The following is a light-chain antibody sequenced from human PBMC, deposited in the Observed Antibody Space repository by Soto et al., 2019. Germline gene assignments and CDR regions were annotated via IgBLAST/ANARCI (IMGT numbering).Light chain of an antibody. V-gene: IGLV3-21*04. CDR3: LVWDSSTDHFV. Sequence: SYELTQTPSVSVAPGKTASITCGGNNIGSKSVHWYQQKPGQAPILVIYYDSDRPSGIPERFSGSSSGNTATLTISRVEAGDEADYYCLVWDSSTDHFVFGTGTKVTVL. J-gene: IGLJ1*01. CDR1: NIGSKS. CDR2: YDS.